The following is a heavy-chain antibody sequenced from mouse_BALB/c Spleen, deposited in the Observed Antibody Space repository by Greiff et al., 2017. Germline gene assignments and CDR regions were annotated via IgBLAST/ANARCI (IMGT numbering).Heavy chain of an antibody. V-gene: IGHV1S137*01. Sequence: QVQLQQSGAELVRPGVSVKISCKGSGYTFTDYAMHWVKQSHAKSLEWIGVISTYYGDASYNQKFKGKATMTVDKSSSTAYMELARLTSEDSAVYYCARSGGYDGVLYAMDYWGQGTSVTVSS. D-gene: IGHD2-2*01. CDR2: ISTYYGDA. J-gene: IGHJ4*01. CDR1: GYTFTDYA. CDR3: ARSGGYDGVLYAMDY.